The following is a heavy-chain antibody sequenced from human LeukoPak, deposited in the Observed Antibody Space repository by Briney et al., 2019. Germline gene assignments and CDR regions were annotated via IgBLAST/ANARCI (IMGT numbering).Heavy chain of an antibody. Sequence: GASVKVSCKASGYTFTGYYMHWVRQAPGQGLEWMGWINPNSGGTNYAQKFQGWVTMTRDTSISTAYMELSGLRSDDTAVYYCARSYSGYDLLFDYWGQGTLVTVSS. CDR2: INPNSGGT. CDR3: ARSYSGYDLLFDY. J-gene: IGHJ4*02. CDR1: GYTFTGYY. V-gene: IGHV1-2*04. D-gene: IGHD5-12*01.